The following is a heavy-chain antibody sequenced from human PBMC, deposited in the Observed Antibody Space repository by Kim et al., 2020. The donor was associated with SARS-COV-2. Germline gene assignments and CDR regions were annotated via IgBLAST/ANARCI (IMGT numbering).Heavy chain of an antibody. CDR3: AKDPAVAGRGDYYGMDV. V-gene: IGHV3-33*06. CDR1: GFTFSSYG. Sequence: GGSLSLSCAASGFTFSSYGMHWVRQAPGKGLEWVAVIWYDGSNKYYADSVKGRFTISRDNSKNTLYLQMNSLRAEDTAVYYCAKDPAVAGRGDYYGMDVWGQGTTVTVSS. CDR2: IWYDGSNK. J-gene: IGHJ6*02. D-gene: IGHD6-19*01.